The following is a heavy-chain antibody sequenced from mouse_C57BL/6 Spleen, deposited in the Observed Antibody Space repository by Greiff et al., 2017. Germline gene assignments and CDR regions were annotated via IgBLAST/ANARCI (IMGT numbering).Heavy chain of an antibody. Sequence: QAQLKESGAELVRPGASVKLSCKASGYTFTDYYINWVKQRPGQGLEWIARIYPGSGNTYYNEKFKGKATLTAEKSSSTAYMQLSSLTSEDSAVYFCARGGLYYDYDWFAYWGQGTLVTVSA. CDR1: GYTFTDYY. J-gene: IGHJ3*01. CDR2: IYPGSGNT. V-gene: IGHV1-76*01. D-gene: IGHD2-4*01. CDR3: ARGGLYYDYDWFAY.